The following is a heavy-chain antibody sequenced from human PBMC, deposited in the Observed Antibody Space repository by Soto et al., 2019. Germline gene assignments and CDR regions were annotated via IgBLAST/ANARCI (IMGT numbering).Heavy chain of an antibody. J-gene: IGHJ4*02. D-gene: IGHD3-9*01. CDR3: ASGHRYDILTGYPN. Sequence: QVQLVQSGAEVKKPGSSVKVSCKASGGTFSSYAISWVRQAPGQGLEWRGGIIPIFGTANYAQKFQGRVTIPAAESTSTAYMELSSLRSEDTAVYYWASGHRYDILTGYPNWGQGTLVTVSS. CDR1: GGTFSSYA. V-gene: IGHV1-69*01. CDR2: IIPIFGTA.